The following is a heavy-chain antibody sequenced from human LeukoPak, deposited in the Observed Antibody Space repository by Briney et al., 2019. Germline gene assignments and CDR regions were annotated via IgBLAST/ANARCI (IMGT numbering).Heavy chain of an antibody. CDR3: ARGGQWLDFDY. Sequence: ETLSLTCTVSGLSVSSTYFWGWIRQPPGKGLVWVSRINSDGSSTSYADSVKGRFTISRDNAKNTLYLQMNSLRAEDTAVYYCARGGQWLDFDYWGQGTLVTVSS. CDR1: GLSVSSTYF. CDR2: INSDGSST. V-gene: IGHV3-74*01. J-gene: IGHJ4*02. D-gene: IGHD6-19*01.